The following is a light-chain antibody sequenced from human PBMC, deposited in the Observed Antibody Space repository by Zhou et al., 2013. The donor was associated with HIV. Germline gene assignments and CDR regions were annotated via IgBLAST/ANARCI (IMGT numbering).Light chain of an antibody. V-gene: IGKV1-12*01. Sequence: DIQMTQSPSSVSASVGDRVTISCRASQGIGSWLAWFQQKPGKAPKLLIFAASSLQSGVPSRFSGSGSGTEFTLTINSLQPEDFATYFCQQSYSVPPTFGQGTKLEI. J-gene: IGKJ2*01. CDR3: QQSYSVPPT. CDR2: AAS. CDR1: QGIGSW.